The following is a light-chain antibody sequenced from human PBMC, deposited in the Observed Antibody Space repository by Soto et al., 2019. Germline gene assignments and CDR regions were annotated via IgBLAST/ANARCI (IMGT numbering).Light chain of an antibody. CDR2: GAS. Sequence: IVMTQSPATLSVSPGERAALSCRASQSMSGNLAWYQQKPGQAPRLLIYGASTRATGIPARFSGSGSGTEFTLTISSLQSEDFAVYYCQQYNNWPLTFGQGTRLEMK. J-gene: IGKJ5*01. CDR3: QQYNNWPLT. CDR1: QSMSGN. V-gene: IGKV3-15*01.